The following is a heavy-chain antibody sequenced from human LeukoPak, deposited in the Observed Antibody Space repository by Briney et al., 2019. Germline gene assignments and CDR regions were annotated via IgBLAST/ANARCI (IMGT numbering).Heavy chain of an antibody. CDR1: GGPISSYC. D-gene: IGHD2-21*02. CDR3: ARGGDWDFDY. Sequence: SETLSLTCTVSGGPISSYCWNWIRQPPGKGLEWIGYIFYSGSTHYNPSLKSRVTISGDTSNNQFSLKLSSVTAADTAVYYCARGGDWDFDYWGQGTLVTVSS. J-gene: IGHJ4*02. CDR2: IFYSGST. V-gene: IGHV4-59*01.